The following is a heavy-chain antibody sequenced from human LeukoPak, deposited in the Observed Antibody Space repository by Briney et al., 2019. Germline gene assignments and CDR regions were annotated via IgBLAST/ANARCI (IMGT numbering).Heavy chain of an antibody. CDR3: ARDYATDTDMV. Sequence: GTSLRLSCAASGFTFVDYGMHWVRQAPGKGLEWVAVISSDGTNRYNADSVQGRFTISRDNAKNTLYLQMNSLRPEDTAVYYCARDYATDTDMVWGQGTLVTVSS. V-gene: IGHV3-30*03. CDR1: GFTFVDYG. CDR2: ISSDGTNR. D-gene: IGHD5-18*01. J-gene: IGHJ4*02.